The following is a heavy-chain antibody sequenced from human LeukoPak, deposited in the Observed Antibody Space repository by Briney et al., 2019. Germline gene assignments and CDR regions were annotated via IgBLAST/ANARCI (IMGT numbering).Heavy chain of an antibody. V-gene: IGHV3-30-3*01. CDR3: ARDLNWGDSSL. D-gene: IGHD7-27*01. J-gene: IGHJ4*02. CDR1: GFTFSSYA. CDR2: ISYDGSNK. Sequence: GRSLRLSCAASGFTFSSYAMHWVRQAPGKGLEWVAVISYDGSNKYYADSVKGRFTISRDNSKNTLYPQMNSLRAEDTAVYYCARDLNWGDSSLWGQGTLVTVSS.